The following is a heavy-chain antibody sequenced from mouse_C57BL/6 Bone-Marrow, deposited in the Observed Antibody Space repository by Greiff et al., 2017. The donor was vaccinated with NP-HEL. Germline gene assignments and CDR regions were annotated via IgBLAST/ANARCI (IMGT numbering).Heavy chain of an antibody. Sequence: QVTLKESGPGILQPSQTLSLTCSFSGFSLSTFGMGVGWIRQPSGKGLEWLAQIWWDDDKYYNPALKSRLTISKATSKKHVFLKIANVDTADTATYYCALYYYGPDWYFEVWGTGTTVTVSS. D-gene: IGHD1-1*01. CDR2: IWWDDDK. V-gene: IGHV8-8*01. CDR1: GFSLSTFGMG. J-gene: IGHJ1*03. CDR3: ALYYYGPDWYFEV.